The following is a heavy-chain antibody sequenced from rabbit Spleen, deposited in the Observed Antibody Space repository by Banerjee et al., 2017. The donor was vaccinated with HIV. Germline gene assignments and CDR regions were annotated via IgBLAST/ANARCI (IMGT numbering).Heavy chain of an antibody. CDR1: GFSFNSGYD. Sequence: QSLEESGGGLVQPGASLTLTCTASGFSFNSGYDMCWVRQAPGKGLELIAWMATSSGITYYASWAKGRFTISKTSSTTVTLQMTSLTGADTATYFCARDMLRVHLWGQGTLVTVS. D-gene: IGHD4-1*01. J-gene: IGHJ3*01. V-gene: IGHV1S40*01. CDR3: ARDMLRVHL. CDR2: MATSSGIT.